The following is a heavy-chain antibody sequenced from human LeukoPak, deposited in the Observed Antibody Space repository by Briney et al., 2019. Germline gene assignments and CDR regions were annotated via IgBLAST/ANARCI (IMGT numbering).Heavy chain of an antibody. CDR3: TKIGGGSYYPDY. Sequence: GGSLRLSCAASGFTFSSYAMSWVRQAPGKGLEWVSAISGSGGSTYYADSVKGRFTISRDNSKNTLYLQMNSLRAEDTAVYYCTKIGGGSYYPDYWGQGTLVTVSS. J-gene: IGHJ4*02. CDR2: ISGSGGST. V-gene: IGHV3-23*01. D-gene: IGHD1-26*01. CDR1: GFTFSSYA.